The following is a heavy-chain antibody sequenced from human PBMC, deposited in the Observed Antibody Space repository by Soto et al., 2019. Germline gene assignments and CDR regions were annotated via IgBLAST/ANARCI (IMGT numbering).Heavy chain of an antibody. J-gene: IGHJ6*02. CDR3: ARVLDPRSNFYWLLSDYYYYGMDV. V-gene: IGHV1-69*01. CDR1: GGTFSSYA. Sequence: QVQLVQSGAEVKKPGSSVKVSCKASGGTFSSYAISWVRQAPGQGLEWMGGIIPIFGTANYAQKFQGRVTITADESTSTAYMELSSLRSEDTAVYYCARVLDPRSNFYWLLSDYYYYGMDVWGQGTTVTVSS. D-gene: IGHD3-9*01. CDR2: IIPIFGTA.